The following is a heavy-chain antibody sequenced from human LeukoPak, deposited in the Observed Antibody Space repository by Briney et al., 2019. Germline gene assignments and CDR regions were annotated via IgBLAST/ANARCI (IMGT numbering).Heavy chain of an antibody. J-gene: IGHJ3*02. CDR2: VSSDGNNK. D-gene: IGHD1-1*01. Sequence: GGSLRLSCAASGFSFKDYGMHWVRQAPGKGLEWVAVVSSDGNNKYYADSVKGRFTISRDNSKNTLYLQMNSLRAEDTAVHYCARARVTTGTTRIAFDIWGQGTMVTVSS. CDR1: GFSFKDYG. CDR3: ARARVTTGTTRIAFDI. V-gene: IGHV3-30*03.